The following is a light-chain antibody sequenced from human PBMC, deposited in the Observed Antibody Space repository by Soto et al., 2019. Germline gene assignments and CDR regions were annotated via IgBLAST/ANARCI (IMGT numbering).Light chain of an antibody. V-gene: IGKV3-15*01. CDR3: QQYDNWPPIT. J-gene: IGKJ5*01. CDR2: RAS. CDR1: QSVSSK. Sequence: EIVMTQSPATLSVSPGEGATLSCRASQSVSSKLAWYQQKPGQAPRLLIFRASTRVTGVPARFTGRGSRTDLTLTISGLQSEDSAVYYCQQYDNWPPITFGQGTRLEIK.